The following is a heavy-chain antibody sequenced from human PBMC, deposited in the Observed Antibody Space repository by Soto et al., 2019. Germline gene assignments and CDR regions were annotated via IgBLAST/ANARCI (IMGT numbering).Heavy chain of an antibody. CDR2: IYYSGST. J-gene: IGHJ4*02. CDR3: ARQGGPHLYYFDY. Sequence: SETLSLTCTVSGGSISSYYWSWIRQPPGKGLEWIGYIYYSGSTNYNPSLKSRVTISVDTSKNQSSLKLSSVTAADTAVYYCARQGGPHLYYFDYWGQGTLVTVSS. CDR1: GGSISSYY. D-gene: IGHD1-26*01. V-gene: IGHV4-59*08.